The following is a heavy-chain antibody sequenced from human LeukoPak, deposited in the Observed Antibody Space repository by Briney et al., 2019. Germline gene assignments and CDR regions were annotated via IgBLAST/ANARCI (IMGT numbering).Heavy chain of an antibody. D-gene: IGHD3-10*01. CDR2: IWYDGSKT. Sequence: GGSLRLSCAASGFTFSNYGMRWVRQAPGKGLEWVAVIWYDGSKTYYADSVKGRFTISRDNSKNTLYLQMSSLRAEDTAVYYCASDRYYGSENYYYYYYMDVWGKGTTVTVSS. CDR3: ASDRYYGSENYYYYYYMDV. CDR1: GFTFSNYG. J-gene: IGHJ6*03. V-gene: IGHV3-33*01.